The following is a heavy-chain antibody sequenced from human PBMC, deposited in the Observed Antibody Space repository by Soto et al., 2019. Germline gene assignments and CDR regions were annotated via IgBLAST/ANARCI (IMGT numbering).Heavy chain of an antibody. CDR3: ARSVTTHLAADF. Sequence: QVQLVQSGAEVKKPGASVKVSCKASGYTFTTYYINWVRQAPGQGLEWMGWINPNTGATNYAQKCEGWATLPRETSVTAAYMEVRRMPSGDTAVYFCARSVTTHLAADFWGQGTLVTVSS. J-gene: IGHJ4*02. CDR1: GYTFTTYY. V-gene: IGHV1-2*04. D-gene: IGHD4-17*01. CDR2: INPNTGAT.